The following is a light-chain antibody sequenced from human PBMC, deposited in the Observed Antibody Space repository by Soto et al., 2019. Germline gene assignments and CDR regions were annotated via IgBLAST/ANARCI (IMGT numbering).Light chain of an antibody. Sequence: QSVLTQPPSASGTPGQRITISCSGSSSNIGDNSVNWYQQLPGAAPKLLIYINDQRPSGVPDRFSGSKSGTSAPLAISGLQPEDEADYYCAAWDDSLNALFGTGTKVTVL. CDR3: AAWDDSLNAL. J-gene: IGLJ1*01. CDR2: IND. CDR1: SSNIGDNS. V-gene: IGLV1-44*01.